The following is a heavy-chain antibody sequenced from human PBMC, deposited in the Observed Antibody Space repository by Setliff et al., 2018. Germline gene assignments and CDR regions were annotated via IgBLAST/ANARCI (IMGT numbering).Heavy chain of an antibody. J-gene: IGHJ3*02. CDR1: GYPFTSYY. CDR3: AREADGAFDI. V-gene: IGHV1-46*01. CDR2: INPSGSIT. Sequence: ASVKVSCKASGYPFTSYYIHWVRQAPGQGLEWMGIINPSGSITTYAQKFQGRVTTTRDTSTSTVYMELSSLRSEDTAVFYCAREADGAFDIWGQGTMVTVSS.